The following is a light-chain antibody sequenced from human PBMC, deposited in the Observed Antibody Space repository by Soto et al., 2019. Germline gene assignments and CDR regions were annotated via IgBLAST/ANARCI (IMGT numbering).Light chain of an antibody. V-gene: IGKV3-20*01. CDR3: QQYGNPPPYS. J-gene: IGKJ2*03. CDR2: GAS. Sequence: EIVLTQSPGILSLSPGERATLSCRASQSVSRSLLAWYQQKPGQAPRLLIYGASTRATGIADRFSGSGSGTDFTLTISRLEPEDFAVYYCQQYGNPPPYSFGQGTKLEIK. CDR1: QSVSRSL.